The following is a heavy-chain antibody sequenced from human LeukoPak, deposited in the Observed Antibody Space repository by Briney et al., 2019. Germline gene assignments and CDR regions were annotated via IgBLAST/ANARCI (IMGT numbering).Heavy chain of an antibody. CDR3: AKDRGFGRGFRAYDGYYFDY. D-gene: IGHD5-12*01. CDR1: GFTFRNYG. J-gene: IGHJ4*02. V-gene: IGHV3-30*18. Sequence: PGGSLRLSCAASGFTFRNYGMHWVRQAPGKGLEWVAVMSYDGNVKYYADSVKGRFTISRDNSKNTLFLQMNSLRAEDTALYYCAKDRGFGRGFRAYDGYYFDYWGQGTLVTVSS. CDR2: MSYDGNVK.